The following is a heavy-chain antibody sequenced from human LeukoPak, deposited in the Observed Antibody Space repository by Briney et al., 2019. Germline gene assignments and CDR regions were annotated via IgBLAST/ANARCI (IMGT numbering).Heavy chain of an antibody. CDR1: GGTFSSYA. V-gene: IGHV1-69*13. CDR3: AREGGYSSSYDF. CDR2: IIPIFGTA. J-gene: IGHJ4*02. Sequence: GASVKVSCKASGGTFSSYAISWVRQAPGQGLEWMGGIIPIFGTANYAQKFQGRVTITADESTSTAYMELSRLRSDDTAVYYCAREGGYSSSYDFWGQGTLVTVSS. D-gene: IGHD6-6*01.